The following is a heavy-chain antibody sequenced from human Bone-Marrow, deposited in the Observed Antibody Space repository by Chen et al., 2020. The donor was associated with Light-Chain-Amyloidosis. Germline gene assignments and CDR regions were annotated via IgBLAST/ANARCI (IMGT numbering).Heavy chain of an antibody. D-gene: IGHD6-19*01. V-gene: IGHV3-9*01. J-gene: IGHJ4*02. CDR2: ISWNRGSI. CDR1: GCNFDDYA. Sequence: EVQLVESVGGLVQPGRSLRPSCAASGCNFDDYAMHWVRQAPGQGLEWVSGISWNRGSIGYADSVKGRFTISRDNAKNSLYLQMNSLRAEDTALYYCAKDMMPFYSSGGLDYWGQGTLVTVSS. CDR3: AKDMMPFYSSGGLDY.